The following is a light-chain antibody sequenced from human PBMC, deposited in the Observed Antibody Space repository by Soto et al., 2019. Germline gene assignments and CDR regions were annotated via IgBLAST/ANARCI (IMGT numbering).Light chain of an antibody. V-gene: IGKV1-33*01. J-gene: IGKJ4*01. CDR1: QDISNY. CDR3: QQYDNLPLT. CDR2: APS. Sequence: DIQMTQSPSSLSASVGDRVTITCQASQDISNYLNWYQQKPGKAPKLLIYAPSNLETRVPSRFSGSGSGTDFTFTISSLQPEDIATYYCQQYDNLPLTFGGGTKVEIK.